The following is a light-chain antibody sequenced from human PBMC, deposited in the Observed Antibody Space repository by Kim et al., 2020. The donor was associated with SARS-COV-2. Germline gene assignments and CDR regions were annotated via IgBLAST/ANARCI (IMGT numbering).Light chain of an antibody. V-gene: IGLV3-1*01. CDR1: GLGDRY. Sequence: ELTQPPSVSVSPGQTAIITCSGDGLGDRYTFWFQQKPGHSPVLVIYQDIKRTSGIPERFSGSNSGNTATLTISGTQAMDEADYYCQTWDSGTAVVFGG. CDR2: QDI. CDR3: QTWDSGTAVV. J-gene: IGLJ3*02.